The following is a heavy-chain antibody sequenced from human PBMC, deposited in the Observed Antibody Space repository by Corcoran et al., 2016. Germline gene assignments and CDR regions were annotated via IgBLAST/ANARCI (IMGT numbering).Heavy chain of an antibody. CDR3: ARGNPSSGWCEYCLDY. D-gene: IGHD6-19*01. CDR2: MNPNSGNT. Sequence: QVQLVQSGAEVKKPGASVKVSCKASGYTFTSYDINWVRQATGQGLEWMGWMNPNSGNTGYAQKFQGRVTMTRNTAISTAYMELSSLRSEDTAVYYCARGNPSSGWCEYCLDYWGQGTLVTVSS. V-gene: IGHV1-8*01. CDR1: GYTFTSYD. J-gene: IGHJ4*02.